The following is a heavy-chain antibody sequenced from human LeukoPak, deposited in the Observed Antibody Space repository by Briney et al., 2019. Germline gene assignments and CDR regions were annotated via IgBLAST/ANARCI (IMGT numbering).Heavy chain of an antibody. J-gene: IGHJ4*02. CDR3: ARDSGLGPTWHPFDH. CDR2: INPKSGGT. V-gene: IGHV1-2*02. D-gene: IGHD1-26*01. CDR1: GYSFIGYY. Sequence: ASVKVSCKASGYSFIGYYMHWVRQAPGQGLEWMGWINPKSGGTNYAQKFRGRVTMTRDTSISTAYMELSGLRSDDTAVYYCARDSGLGPTWHPFDHWGQGTPVTVSS.